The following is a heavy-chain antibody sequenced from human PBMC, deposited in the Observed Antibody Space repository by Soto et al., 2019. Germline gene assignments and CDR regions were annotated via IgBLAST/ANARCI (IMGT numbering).Heavy chain of an antibody. J-gene: IGHJ4*02. Sequence: ASVKVSCKASGYTFTSYAMHWVRQAPGQRLEWMGWINAGNGNTKYSQKFQGRVTITRDTSASTAYMELSSLRSEDTAVYYCARDGLGGNSHFDYWGQGTLVTVSS. CDR2: INAGNGNT. CDR1: GYTFTSYA. V-gene: IGHV1-3*01. D-gene: IGHD2-21*02. CDR3: ARDGLGGNSHFDY.